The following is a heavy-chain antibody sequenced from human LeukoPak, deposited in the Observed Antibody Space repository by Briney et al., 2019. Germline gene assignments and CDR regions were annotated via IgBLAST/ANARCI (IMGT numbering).Heavy chain of an antibody. Sequence: GSSVKVSCKASGGTFSSYAISWVRPAPGQGLEWMGGIIPIFGTANYAQKFQGRVTITADESTSTAYMELSSLRSEDTAVYYCARVNDYVWGSYRYFDYWGQGTLVTVSS. CDR3: ARVNDYVWGSYRYFDY. CDR1: GGTFSSYA. V-gene: IGHV1-69*01. CDR2: IIPIFGTA. J-gene: IGHJ4*02. D-gene: IGHD3-16*02.